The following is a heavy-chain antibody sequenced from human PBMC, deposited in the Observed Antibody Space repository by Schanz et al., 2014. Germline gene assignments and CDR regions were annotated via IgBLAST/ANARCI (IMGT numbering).Heavy chain of an antibody. CDR3: ARLVGPSFYYGMDV. V-gene: IGHV4-31*01. J-gene: IGHJ6*02. D-gene: IGHD2-15*01. Sequence: QLQLQESGSGLVKPSQTLSLTCNVSGDSMSSGGYYWNWIRQHPGKWLEWIGYIYDSGNTYYNPSRKSLTTMSIDTTENQLSLSLRSVAGADTAVYYCARLVGPSFYYGMDVWGQGTTVTVSS. CDR1: GDSMSSGGYY. CDR2: IYDSGNT.